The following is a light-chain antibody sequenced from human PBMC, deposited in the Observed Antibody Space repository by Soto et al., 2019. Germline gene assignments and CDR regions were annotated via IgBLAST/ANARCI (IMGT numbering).Light chain of an antibody. J-gene: IGKJ1*01. Sequence: EIVMTQSPATLSVSPGERATLSCRASQSVNSQLAWYQQKPGQAPRLLIYGASTRATGIPARFSGRGSGTEFTLTISSLQSEDFAVYYCQQYNNWPPNTFGQGTKVEIQ. CDR2: GAS. CDR3: QQYNNWPPNT. V-gene: IGKV3-15*01. CDR1: QSVNSQ.